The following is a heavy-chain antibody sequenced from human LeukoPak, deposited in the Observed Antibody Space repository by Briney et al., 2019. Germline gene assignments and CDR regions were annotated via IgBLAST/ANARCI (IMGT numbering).Heavy chain of an antibody. CDR1: GFSFSNAW. V-gene: IGHV3-21*01. CDR3: ARFLGTTVDY. J-gene: IGHJ4*02. Sequence: AGGSLRLSCAASGFSFSNAWMSWVRQAPGKGLEWVSSISSSSSYIYYADSVKGRFTISRDNAKNSLYLQMNSLRAEDTAVYYCARFLGTTVDYWGQGTLVTVSS. D-gene: IGHD1-1*01. CDR2: ISSSSSYI.